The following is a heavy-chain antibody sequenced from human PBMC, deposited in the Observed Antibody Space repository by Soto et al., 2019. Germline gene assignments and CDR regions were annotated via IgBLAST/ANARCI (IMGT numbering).Heavy chain of an antibody. CDR2: IKQDGSEK. CDR1: GFTFSSYW. J-gene: IGHJ4*02. D-gene: IGHD6-6*01. V-gene: IGHV3-7*03. CDR3: ASVYSSSSDHPDYFDY. Sequence: VGSLRLSCAASGFTFSSYWMSWVRQAPGKGLEWVANIKQDGSEKYYVDSVKGRFTISRDNVKNSLYLQMNSLRAEDTAVYYCASVYSSSSDHPDYFDYWGQGTLVTVSS.